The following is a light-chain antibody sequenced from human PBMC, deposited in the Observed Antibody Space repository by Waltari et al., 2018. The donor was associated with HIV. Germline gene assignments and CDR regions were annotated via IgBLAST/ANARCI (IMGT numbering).Light chain of an antibody. CDR1: SSNIGSNY. Sequence: QSVPTQPPSASGTPGQRVTISCSGSSSNIGSNYVYWYQQLPGTAPKLLISRTNLRPSGVPDLFSGSKSGPAAPLASTGLRSEDEADYYCAAWDDGLSGPVFGGGTKLTVL. CDR2: RTN. J-gene: IGLJ3*02. CDR3: AAWDDGLSGPV. V-gene: IGLV1-47*01.